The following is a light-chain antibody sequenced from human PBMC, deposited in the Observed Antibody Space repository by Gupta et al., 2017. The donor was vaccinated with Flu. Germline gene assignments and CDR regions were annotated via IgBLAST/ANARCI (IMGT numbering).Light chain of an antibody. CDR1: STEIGSNY. CDR3: DSSDDSRNGWV. Sequence: TTSCTGTSTEIGSNYDICYHQHPGRAPTLLMYNDSKRPSGVPDRFSGSNSGTTAALTISGAQQEDDADYYCDSSDDSRNGWVFGGGTKLTVL. CDR2: NDS. V-gene: IGLV1-44*01. J-gene: IGLJ3*02.